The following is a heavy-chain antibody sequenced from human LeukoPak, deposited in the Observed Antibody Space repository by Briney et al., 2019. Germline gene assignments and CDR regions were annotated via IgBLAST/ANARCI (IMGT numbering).Heavy chain of an antibody. CDR2: IRDNGATT. CDR3: AKGNGGYYYDY. V-gene: IGHV3-23*01. CDR1: GFTFSSYS. D-gene: IGHD3-22*01. J-gene: IGHJ4*02. Sequence: PGASLRLSCAASGFTFSSYSMSWVRQAPGKGLEWVSSIRDNGATTYHADSVKGRFTISRDNSKSTAYLQMNSLRAEDTAVYFCAKGNGGYYYDYWGQGTLVTVSS.